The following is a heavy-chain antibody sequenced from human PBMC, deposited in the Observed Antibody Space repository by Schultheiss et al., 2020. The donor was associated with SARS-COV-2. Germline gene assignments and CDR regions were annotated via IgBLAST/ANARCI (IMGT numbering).Heavy chain of an antibody. J-gene: IGHJ6*02. V-gene: IGHV3-13*05. CDR2: IGTAGDP. CDR1: GFTFSSYD. CDR3: ARDSIGSSGYYYSLFHYYYYGMDV. D-gene: IGHD3-22*01. Sequence: GESLKISCAASGFTFSSYDMHWVRQATGKGLEWVSAIGTAGDPYYPGSVKGRFTISRENAKNSLYLQMNSLRAEDTAVYYCARDSIGSSGYYYSLFHYYYYGMDVWGQGTTVTVSS.